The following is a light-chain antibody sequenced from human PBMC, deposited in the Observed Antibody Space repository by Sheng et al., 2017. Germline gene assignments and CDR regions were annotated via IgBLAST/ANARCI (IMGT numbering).Light chain of an antibody. CDR2: EVT. CDR3: SSYAGINNLI. J-gene: IGLJ2*01. CDR1: SSDVGGYDY. V-gene: IGLV2-8*01. Sequence: QSALTQPPSASGSLGQSVTISCTGTSSDVGGYDYVSWYQQHPGKAPKLIIYEVTKRPSGVPDRFSGSKSGNTASLTVSGLQAEDEGDYYCSSYAGINNLIFGGGTKLTVL.